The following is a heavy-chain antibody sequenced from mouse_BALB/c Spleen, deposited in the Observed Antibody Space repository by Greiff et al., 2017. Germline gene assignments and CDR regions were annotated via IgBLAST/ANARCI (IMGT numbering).Heavy chain of an antibody. D-gene: IGHD4-1*01. CDR3: ARGSGAWFAY. Sequence: EVQLVESGGGLVQPGGSLRLSCATSGFTFTDYYMSWVRQPPGKALEWLGFIRNKANGYTTEYSASVKGRFTISRDNSQSILYLQMNTLRAEDSATYYCARGSGAWFAYWGQGTLVTVSA. J-gene: IGHJ3*01. CDR2: IRNKANGYTT. CDR1: GFTFTDYY. V-gene: IGHV7-3*02.